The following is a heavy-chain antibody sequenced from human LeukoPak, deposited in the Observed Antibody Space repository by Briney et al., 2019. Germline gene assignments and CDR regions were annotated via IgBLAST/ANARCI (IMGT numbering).Heavy chain of an antibody. J-gene: IGHJ4*02. D-gene: IGHD2-21*02. CDR3: ARDGCGGGDCYFDY. CDR2: IYYSGST. CDR1: GGSISSYY. Sequence: SENLSLTCTVSGGSISSYYWSWIRQPPGKGLEWIGYIYYSGSTNYNPSLKSRVTISVDTSKNQFSLKLSSVAAADTAVYYCARDGCGGGDCYFDYWGQGTLVTVSS. V-gene: IGHV4-59*01.